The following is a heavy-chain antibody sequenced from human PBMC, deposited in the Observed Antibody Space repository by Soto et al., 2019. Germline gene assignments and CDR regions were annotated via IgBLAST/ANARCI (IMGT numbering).Heavy chain of an antibody. CDR3: TKKEDGYNPFDY. CDR2: VYYSGKT. Sequence: QVQLQESGPGLVKPSDTLSLTCAVSGYSISSSNWRGWIRQPPGKGLEWIGYVYYSGKTHYNPSLQCRVTMSVDTTKNQFSLKLTSVTAVDTAVYYCTKKEDGYNPFDYWGQGTLVTVSS. CDR1: GYSISSSNW. J-gene: IGHJ4*02. V-gene: IGHV4-28*01. D-gene: IGHD2-21*01.